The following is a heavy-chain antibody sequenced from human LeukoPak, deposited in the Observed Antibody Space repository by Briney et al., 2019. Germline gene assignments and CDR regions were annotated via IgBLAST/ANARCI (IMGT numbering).Heavy chain of an antibody. D-gene: IGHD2-21*02. CDR1: GGSISNYY. Sequence: SETLSLTCTVSGGSISNYYWSWIRQPPGRGLGWIGYIYYTGSTNYNPSLKSRVTISVDTSKNQFSLKLKSVTAADTAVYYCARGPQVVTAGHDALDIWGQGTMVTVSS. J-gene: IGHJ3*02. V-gene: IGHV4-59*01. CDR3: ARGPQVVTAGHDALDI. CDR2: IYYTGST.